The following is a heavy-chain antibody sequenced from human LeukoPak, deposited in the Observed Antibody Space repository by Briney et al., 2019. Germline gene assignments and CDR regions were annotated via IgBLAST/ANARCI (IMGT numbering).Heavy chain of an antibody. CDR1: GYTLTELS. D-gene: IGHD2-2*01. CDR3: ARAIVVVPAARNNWFDP. Sequence: ASVNVSCKVSGYTLTELSMHWVRQAPGKGLEWMGGFDPEDGETIYAQKFQGRVTMTEDTSTDTAYMELSSLRSEDTAVYYCARAIVVVPAARNNWFDPWGQGTLVTVSS. CDR2: FDPEDGET. J-gene: IGHJ5*02. V-gene: IGHV1-24*01.